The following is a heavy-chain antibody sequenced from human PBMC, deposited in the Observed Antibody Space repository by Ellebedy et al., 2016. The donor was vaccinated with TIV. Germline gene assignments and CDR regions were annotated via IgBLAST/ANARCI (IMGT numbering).Heavy chain of an antibody. D-gene: IGHD3-22*01. Sequence: MPSETLSLTCAVSGGSISSSNWWSWVRQPPGKGLEWIGEIYHSGSTNYNPSLKSRVTISVDKSKNQFSLKLSSVTAADTAVYYCAKTHSSGYYWYFDLWGRGTLVTVSS. CDR2: IYHSGST. CDR3: AKTHSSGYYWYFDL. V-gene: IGHV4-4*02. J-gene: IGHJ2*01. CDR1: GGSISSSNW.